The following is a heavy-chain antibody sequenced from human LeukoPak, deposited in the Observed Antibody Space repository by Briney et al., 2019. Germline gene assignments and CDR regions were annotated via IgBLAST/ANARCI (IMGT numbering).Heavy chain of an antibody. CDR1: GFNFGDHR. CDR3: ASIDYDY. Sequence: GGSLRLSCAASGFNFGDHRMNWVRQTPGKGLEWLSHISSGGNTMFYAESVKGRFTISRDNAKNSMYLQMNSLRVEDTAMYYCASIDYDYWGQGTLVTVSS. V-gene: IGHV3-48*04. J-gene: IGHJ4*02. D-gene: IGHD3-16*02. CDR2: ISSGGNTM.